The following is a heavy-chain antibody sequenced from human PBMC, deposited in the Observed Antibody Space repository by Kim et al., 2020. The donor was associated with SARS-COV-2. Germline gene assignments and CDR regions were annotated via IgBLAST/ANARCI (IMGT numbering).Heavy chain of an antibody. Sequence: SETLSLTCTVSGGSISSSSYYWGWIRQPPGKGLEWIGSIYYSGSTYYNPSLKSRVTISVDTSKNQASLKLSSVIAADTAVYYCASDYPLLRFGELEGNWFDPSGQGTLVTFSS. J-gene: IGHJ5*02. D-gene: IGHD3-10*01. CDR2: IYYSGST. CDR1: GGSISSSSYY. CDR3: ASDYPLLRFGELEGNWFDP. V-gene: IGHV4-39*07.